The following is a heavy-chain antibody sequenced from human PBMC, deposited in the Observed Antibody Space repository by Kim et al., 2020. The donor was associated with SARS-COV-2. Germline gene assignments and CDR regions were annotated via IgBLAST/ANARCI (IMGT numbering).Heavy chain of an antibody. CDR2: IYYSGNT. V-gene: IGHV4-59*11. D-gene: IGHD6-19*01. CDR1: GGSISSHY. Sequence: SETLSLTCTVSGGSISSHYWSWIRQPPGKGLEWIGYIYYSGNTNYNPSLKSRVTISVDTSKNQFSLKLSSVTAADTAVYYCAGQSSWYVWFDPWGQGTLVTVSS. J-gene: IGHJ5*02. CDR3: AGQSSWYVWFDP.